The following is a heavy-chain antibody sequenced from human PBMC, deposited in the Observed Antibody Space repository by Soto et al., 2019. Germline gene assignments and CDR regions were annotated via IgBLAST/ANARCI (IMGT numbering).Heavy chain of an antibody. J-gene: IGHJ4*02. CDR1: GGTFSSYA. CDR2: IIPVFGTA. V-gene: IGHV1-69*13. D-gene: IGHD3-22*01. Sequence: SVKVSCKASGGTFSSYAISCVRQAPGQGLEWMGGIIPVFGTANYAQKFQGRVTITADESTSTAYMELSSLRSEDTAVYYCARGRTYYYDSSGYYSPNFDYWGQGTLVTVSS. CDR3: ARGRTYYYDSSGYYSPNFDY.